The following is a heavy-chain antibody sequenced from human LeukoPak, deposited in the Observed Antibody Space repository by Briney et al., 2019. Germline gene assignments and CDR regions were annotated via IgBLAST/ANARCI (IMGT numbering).Heavy chain of an antibody. V-gene: IGHV4-39*01. D-gene: IGHD1-1*01. CDR2: IYYSGST. CDR1: GGSISSSSYY. Sequence: SETLSLTCTVSGGSISSSSYYWGWIRQPPGKGLEWIGSIYYSGSTYYNPSLKSRVTISVDTSKNQFSLKLSSVTAADTAVYYCARLVSAPRRQGYYYYMDVWGKGTTVTISS. CDR3: ARLVSAPRRQGYYYYMDV. J-gene: IGHJ6*03.